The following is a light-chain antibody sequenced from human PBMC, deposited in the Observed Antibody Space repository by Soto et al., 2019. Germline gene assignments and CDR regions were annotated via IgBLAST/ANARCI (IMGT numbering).Light chain of an antibody. CDR2: AAS. V-gene: IGKV1-12*01. Sequence: DIQMTQSPSSVSASVGDRVTITCRASQDISSWLAWYQQKPGTAPKLLIYAASSLQSGVPSRFSGSGSGTDFTLTISSLQPEDFATYYCQQSYSTPITFGQGTRLEIK. CDR3: QQSYSTPIT. CDR1: QDISSW. J-gene: IGKJ5*01.